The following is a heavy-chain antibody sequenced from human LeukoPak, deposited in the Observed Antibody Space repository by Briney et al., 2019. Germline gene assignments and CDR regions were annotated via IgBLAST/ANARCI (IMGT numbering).Heavy chain of an antibody. CDR2: ISGSGGST. CDR1: GFTFSSYG. D-gene: IGHD6-19*01. V-gene: IGHV3-23*01. Sequence: GGSLRLSCAASGFTFSSYGMSWVRQAPGKGLEWVSAISGSGGSTYYADSVKGRFTISRDNSKNTLYLQMNSLRAEDTAVYYCARRVAVVDYMDVWGKGTTVTVSS. CDR3: ARRVAVVDYMDV. J-gene: IGHJ6*03.